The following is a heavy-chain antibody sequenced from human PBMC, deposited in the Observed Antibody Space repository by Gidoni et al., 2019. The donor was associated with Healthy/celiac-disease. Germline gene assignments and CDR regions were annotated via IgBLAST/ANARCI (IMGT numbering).Heavy chain of an antibody. J-gene: IGHJ6*02. Sequence: QVQLVQSGAEAKKPGSSVKVSCKASGGTFSSYAISWVRQAPGQGLEWMGRIIPILGIANYAQKFQGRVTITADKSTSTAYMELSSLRSEDTAVYYCARVAHYSSSPPYGMDVWGQGTTVTVSS. CDR2: IIPILGIA. D-gene: IGHD6-6*01. CDR3: ARVAHYSSSPPYGMDV. CDR1: GGTFSSYA. V-gene: IGHV1-69*04.